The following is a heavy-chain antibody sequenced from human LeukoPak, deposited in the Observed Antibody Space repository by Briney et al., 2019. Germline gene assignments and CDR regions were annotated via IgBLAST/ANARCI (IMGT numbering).Heavy chain of an antibody. CDR2: IHHSASP. Sequence: SETLSLTCAVSGASITSNWWSWVRQSPGKGLEWIGEIHHSASPNYNTSLKSRVTLSLDKSQNQFSLKLSSVTAADTAVYYCARGRSSYYYSLDSWGQGTLVTVSS. CDR1: GASITSNW. D-gene: IGHD3-22*01. V-gene: IGHV4-4*02. CDR3: ARGRSSYYYSLDS. J-gene: IGHJ4*02.